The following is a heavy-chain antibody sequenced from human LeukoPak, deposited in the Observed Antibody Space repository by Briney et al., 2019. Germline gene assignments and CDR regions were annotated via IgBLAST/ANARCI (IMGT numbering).Heavy chain of an antibody. Sequence: SGPTLVNPTQTLTLTCTFSGFSLSTSGMCVSWIRQPPGKALEWLALIDWDDDKYYSTSLKTRLTISKDTSKNQVVLTMTNMDPMDTATYYCARVLCIAAAGPDDYWGQGTLVTVSS. J-gene: IGHJ4*02. V-gene: IGHV2-70*01. CDR3: ARVLCIAAAGPDDY. CDR2: IDWDDDK. CDR1: GFSLSTSGMC. D-gene: IGHD6-13*01.